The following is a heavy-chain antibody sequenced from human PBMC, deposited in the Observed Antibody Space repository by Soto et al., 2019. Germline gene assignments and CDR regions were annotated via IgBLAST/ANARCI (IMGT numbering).Heavy chain of an antibody. Sequence: GGSLRLSCAASGFTVSSNYMSWVRQAPGKGLEWVSVIYSGGSTYYADSVKGRFTISRHNSKNTLYLQMNSLRAEDTAVYSGARGSPGSYYYYYGMDVWGQGTTVTVSS. CDR2: IYSGGST. CDR1: GFTVSSNY. CDR3: ARGSPGSYYYYYGMDV. J-gene: IGHJ6*02. V-gene: IGHV3-53*04. D-gene: IGHD3-10*01.